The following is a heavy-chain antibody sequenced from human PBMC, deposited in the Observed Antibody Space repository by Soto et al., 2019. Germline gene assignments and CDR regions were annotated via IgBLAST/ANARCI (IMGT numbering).Heavy chain of an antibody. CDR1: GGTFSDYT. J-gene: IGHJ5*02. V-gene: IGHV1-69*02. Sequence: QVQLVQSGPEVRRPGSSVEVSCRASGGTFSDYTINWVRQAPGQGLEWMGRITPIFGITNYAQNLRGRVTITADESTGTASMELSSLKSDDTAVYYCARGTRTGDHGDYAPLKSWGQGTLVTVSS. CDR3: ARGTRTGDHGDYAPLKS. D-gene: IGHD4-17*01. CDR2: ITPIFGIT.